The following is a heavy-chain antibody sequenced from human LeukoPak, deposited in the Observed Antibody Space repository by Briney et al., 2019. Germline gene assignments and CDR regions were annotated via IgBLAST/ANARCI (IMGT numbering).Heavy chain of an antibody. CDR2: IRYDGSNK. CDR3: AKDSLRTLPAASFDY. Sequence: GGSLRLSCAASGFSFSSYGMYWVRQAPGKGLEWVAFIRYDGSNKYYADSVKGRFTISRDNSKNTLYLQMNSLRAEDTAIYYCAKDSLRTLPAASFDYWGQGTLVTVSS. J-gene: IGHJ4*02. CDR1: GFSFSSYG. D-gene: IGHD2-2*01. V-gene: IGHV3-30*02.